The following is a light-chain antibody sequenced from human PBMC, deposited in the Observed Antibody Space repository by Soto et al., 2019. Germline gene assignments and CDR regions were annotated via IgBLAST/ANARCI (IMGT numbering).Light chain of an antibody. V-gene: IGKV3-20*01. CDR2: GAS. CDR3: IQDFNDPWT. Sequence: EIVLTQSPGTLSLSPGERATLSCRASQSVSSSYLAWYQQKPGQAPRLLIYGASSRATGIPDRFSGSGSGTDFTLTISSLQPEDFATYYCIQDFNDPWTFGQGTRWIS. CDR1: QSVSSSY. J-gene: IGKJ1*01.